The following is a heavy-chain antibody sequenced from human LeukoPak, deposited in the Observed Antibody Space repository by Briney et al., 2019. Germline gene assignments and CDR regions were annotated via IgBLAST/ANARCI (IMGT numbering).Heavy chain of an antibody. V-gene: IGHV3-21*01. J-gene: IGHJ6*04. D-gene: IGHD3-10*02. CDR3: AELGITMIGGV. CDR2: ISSSSSYI. CDR1: GFTFSSYS. Sequence: PGGSLRLSCAASGFTFSSYSMNWVREAPGKGLEWVSSISSSSSYIYYADSVKGRFTISRDNAKNSLYLQMNSLRAEDTAVYYCAELGITMIGGVWGKGTTVTISS.